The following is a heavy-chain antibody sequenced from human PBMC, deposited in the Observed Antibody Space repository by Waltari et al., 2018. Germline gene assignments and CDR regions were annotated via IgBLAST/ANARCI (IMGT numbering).Heavy chain of an antibody. CDR1: GYSFTSYW. J-gene: IGHJ4*02. Sequence: EVQLVQSGAEVKKPGESLKISCKGSGYSFTSYWIGWVRQMPGKGLEWMGIIYPGDSDTRYSPSFQGQVTSSADKSISTAYLQWSSLKASDTAMYYCARSLAGRVFGVVLENYFDYWGQGTLVTVSS. CDR2: IYPGDSDT. D-gene: IGHD3-3*01. V-gene: IGHV5-51*03. CDR3: ARSLAGRVFGVVLENYFDY.